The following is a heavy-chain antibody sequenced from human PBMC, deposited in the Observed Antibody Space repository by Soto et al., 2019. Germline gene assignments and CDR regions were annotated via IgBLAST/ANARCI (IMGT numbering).Heavy chain of an antibody. V-gene: IGHV3-11*01. CDR2: ISGGGTTI. J-gene: IGHJ4*02. D-gene: IGHD3-10*01. CDR1: GFRFSDHY. CDR3: AGDPYYYGSAF. Sequence: GGSLRLSCAASGFRFSDHYMTWIRQAPGKGLEWVSKISGGGTTIYYADSVKGRFTVSRDNAKNSLYLQMNSLRAEDTAVYYRAGDPYYYGSAFWGQGTLVTVSS.